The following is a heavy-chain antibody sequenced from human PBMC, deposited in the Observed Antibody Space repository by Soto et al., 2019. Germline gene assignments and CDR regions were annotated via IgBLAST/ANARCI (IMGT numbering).Heavy chain of an antibody. CDR2: IYSGGST. Sequence: GRSLRLSCAASGFTVSSNYMSWVRQAPGKGLEWVSFIYSGGSTYYADSVKGRFTVSRDNSKNTLYLQMNSLRAEDTAVYYCASADSIGYYDGLNYFASWGQGTLVTVSS. D-gene: IGHD3-22*01. J-gene: IGHJ4*02. CDR1: GFTVSSNY. V-gene: IGHV3-53*01. CDR3: ASADSIGYYDGLNYFAS.